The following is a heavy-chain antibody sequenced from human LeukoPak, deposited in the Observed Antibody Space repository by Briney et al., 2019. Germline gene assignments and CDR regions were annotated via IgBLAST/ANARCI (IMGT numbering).Heavy chain of an antibody. Sequence: GASVKVSCKASGYTFTGSYMHWVRQAPGQGLEWMGWINPNSGGTNYAQKFQGRVTMTRDTSISTAYMELSRLRSDDTAVYYCARVFMLHSSSSIGYWGQGTLVTVSS. CDR1: GYTFTGSY. CDR2: INPNSGGT. J-gene: IGHJ4*02. V-gene: IGHV1-2*02. D-gene: IGHD6-6*01. CDR3: ARVFMLHSSSSIGY.